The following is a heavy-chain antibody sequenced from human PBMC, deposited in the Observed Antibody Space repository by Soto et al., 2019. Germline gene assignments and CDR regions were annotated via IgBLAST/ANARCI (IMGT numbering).Heavy chain of an antibody. Sequence: QVQLQESGPGLVKPSGTLSLTCAVSSGSISSSNWWTWVRQPPGRGLEWIGEIYHSGSINYNPSLTRRVTISVDKSKNQFSLKLTSVTAADTAVYYCARRSPRGDHFDYWGQGTLVTVSS. CDR2: IYHSGSI. D-gene: IGHD3-10*01. CDR3: ARRSPRGDHFDY. CDR1: SGSISSSNW. V-gene: IGHV4-4*02. J-gene: IGHJ4*02.